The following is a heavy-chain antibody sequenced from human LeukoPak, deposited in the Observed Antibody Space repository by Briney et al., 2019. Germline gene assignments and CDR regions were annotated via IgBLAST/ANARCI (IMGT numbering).Heavy chain of an antibody. CDR2: IYYSGST. Sequence: PSETLSLTCTVSGGSVSSGSYYWSWIRQPPGKGLEWIGYIYYSGSTNYNPSLKSRVTISVDTSKNQFSLKLSSVTAADTAVYYCARDRQLVRSGFDYWGQGTLVTVSS. V-gene: IGHV4-61*01. CDR3: ARDRQLVRSGFDY. D-gene: IGHD6-13*01. J-gene: IGHJ4*02. CDR1: GGSVSSGSYY.